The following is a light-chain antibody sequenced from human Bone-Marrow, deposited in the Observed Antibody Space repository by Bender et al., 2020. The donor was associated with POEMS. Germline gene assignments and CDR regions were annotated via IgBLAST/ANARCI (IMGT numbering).Light chain of an antibody. Sequence: SYVLTQPPSVSVAPGQTASITCGENNIGSKSVQWYQQKPGQAPVLVVYDDSDRPSGIPERFSGSNSGNTATLTISRVEAGDEADYYCQVWDSRTDHPVFGGGTALTVL. V-gene: IGLV3-21*02. CDR2: DDS. J-gene: IGLJ3*02. CDR1: NIGSKS. CDR3: QVWDSRTDHPV.